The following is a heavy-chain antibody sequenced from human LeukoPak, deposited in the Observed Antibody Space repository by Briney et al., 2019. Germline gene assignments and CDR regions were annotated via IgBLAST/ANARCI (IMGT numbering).Heavy chain of an antibody. CDR2: IDPSDSYS. CDR3: ARLGGYDSDY. V-gene: IGHV5-10-1*01. J-gene: IGHJ4*02. D-gene: IGHD5-12*01. CDR1: GYRLTNYW. Sequence: GESLKISFKGSGYRLTNYWISWVRPMPGKGLGWMGAIDPSDSYSKYSPSFQGHVTISADKSISTAYLQWSSLKASDTAMYYCARLGGYDSDYWGQGTLVTVSS.